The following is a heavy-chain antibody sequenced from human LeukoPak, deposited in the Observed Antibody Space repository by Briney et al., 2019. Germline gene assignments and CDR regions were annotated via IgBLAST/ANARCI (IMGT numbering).Heavy chain of an antibody. CDR2: ISSSGGST. CDR1: GFTFSGYA. D-gene: IGHD3-10*01. Sequence: GGSLRLSCAASGFTFSGYAMSWVRHAPGHGLEWVSSISSSGGSTYYADSVKGRFTISRDNSKNTLDLQMNSLRAEDTAVYYCAKHSGSHTIRYFDPWGQGTLVIVSS. J-gene: IGHJ5*02. CDR3: AKHSGSHTIRYFDP. V-gene: IGHV3-23*01.